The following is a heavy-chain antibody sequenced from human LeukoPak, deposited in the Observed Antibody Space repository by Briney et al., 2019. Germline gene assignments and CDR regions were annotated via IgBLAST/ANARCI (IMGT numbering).Heavy chain of an antibody. CDR1: GYSISSGYY. CDR2: IYHSGST. J-gene: IGHJ6*03. CDR3: VRSYCSSTSCYRYYMDV. D-gene: IGHD2-2*01. Sequence: SETLSLTCTVSGYSISSGYYWGWIRQPPGKGLEWIGNIYHSGSTYYNPSLKSRVTISVDTSKNQFSLKLSSVTAADTAVYYCVRSYCSSTSCYRYYMDVWGKGTTVTVSS. V-gene: IGHV4-38-2*02.